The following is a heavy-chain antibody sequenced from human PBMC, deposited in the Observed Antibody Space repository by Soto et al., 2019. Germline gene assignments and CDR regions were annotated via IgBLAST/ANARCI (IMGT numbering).Heavy chain of an antibody. Sequence: QVHLVQSGAEVKKPGASVKVSCKGSGYAFTTYGITWVRQAPGQGLEWMGWISAHNGNTNYAQKLQGRGTVTRDTSTSTAYMELRSLSSDDTAVYYCARGRDGDDWGQGALVTVSS. V-gene: IGHV1-18*01. CDR1: GYAFTTYG. J-gene: IGHJ4*02. CDR2: ISAHNGNT. CDR3: ARGRDGDD.